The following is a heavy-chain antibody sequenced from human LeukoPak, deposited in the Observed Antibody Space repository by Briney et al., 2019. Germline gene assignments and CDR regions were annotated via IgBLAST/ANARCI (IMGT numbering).Heavy chain of an antibody. CDR3: AKSGSISAWFDP. Sequence: PSETLSLTCAVYGGSFSGYYWSWIRQPPGKGLEWIGYIYYSGSTNYNPSLKSRVTISVDTSKNQFSLKLSSVTAADTAVYYCAKSGSISAWFDPWGQGTLVTVSS. J-gene: IGHJ5*02. D-gene: IGHD3-3*01. CDR2: IYYSGST. V-gene: IGHV4-59*08. CDR1: GGSFSGYY.